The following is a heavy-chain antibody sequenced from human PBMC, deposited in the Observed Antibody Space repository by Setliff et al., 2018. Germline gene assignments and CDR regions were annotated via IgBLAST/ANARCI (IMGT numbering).Heavy chain of an antibody. V-gene: IGHV1-18*01. D-gene: IGHD3-22*01. CDR2: INNYNMNT. J-gene: IGHJ4*02. CDR3: ARINFYVSSGYYYAKNSVYLQLNSLRADDTALYFCARERNYGSGTGPDFDK. CDR1: GYTFTNYG. Sequence: ASVKVSCKASGYTFTNYGINWVRQAPGQGLEWMGWINNYNMNTNYPQKFLGRVTMTTDTSTSTAYMELRSLRPDDTAVYYCARINFYVSSGYYYAKNSVYLQLNSLRADDTALYFCARERNYGSGTGPDFDKWGQGTLVTVSS.